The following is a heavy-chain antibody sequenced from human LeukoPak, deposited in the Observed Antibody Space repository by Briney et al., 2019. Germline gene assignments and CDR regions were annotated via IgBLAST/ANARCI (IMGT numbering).Heavy chain of an antibody. CDR1: GFTFSSYW. CDR2: IKQDGSEK. D-gene: IGHD5-24*01. CDR3: ARSRDGYNYDY. J-gene: IGHJ4*02. Sequence: GGSLRLSCAASGFTFSSYWMSWVRQAPWKGLEWVANIKQDGSEKYYVDSVKDRFTISRDNAKNSLYLQMSILRAEDTAVYYCARSRDGYNYDYWGQGTLVTVSS. V-gene: IGHV3-7*01.